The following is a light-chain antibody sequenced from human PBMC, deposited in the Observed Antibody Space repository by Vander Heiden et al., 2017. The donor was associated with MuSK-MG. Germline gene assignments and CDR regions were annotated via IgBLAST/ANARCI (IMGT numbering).Light chain of an antibody. V-gene: IGKV3-15*01. CDR3: QQNTDRPPWT. Sequence: IVMTQSPATLSVSPGEGATLSCRASQSVSSNLAWYQHKPGQAPRLLTYHASTRATGIPARFSGGGYGTEFTLTISSRQSEDFAVYYCQQNTDRPPWTFGQGTKVEIK. J-gene: IGKJ1*01. CDR2: HAS. CDR1: QSVSSN.